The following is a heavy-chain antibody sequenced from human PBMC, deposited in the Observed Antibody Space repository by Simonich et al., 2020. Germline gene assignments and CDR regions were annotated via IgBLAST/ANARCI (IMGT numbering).Heavy chain of an antibody. V-gene: IGHV4-39*01. D-gene: IGHD2-8*01. Sequence: QLQLQESGPGLVKPSETLSLTCTVSGGSISSSGYYWGWIRQPPGKGLEWIGSSHYSGSTYYNPSLKSRVTISVETSKNQFSLKLSAVTAADTAVYYCARQRVLMVYAIDYWGQGTLVTVSS. J-gene: IGHJ4*02. CDR2: SHYSGST. CDR1: GGSISSSGYY. CDR3: ARQRVLMVYAIDY.